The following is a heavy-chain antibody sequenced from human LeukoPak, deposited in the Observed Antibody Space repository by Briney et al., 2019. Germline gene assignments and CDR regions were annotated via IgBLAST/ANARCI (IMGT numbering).Heavy chain of an antibody. CDR2: IYSGGST. CDR1: GFTVSSNY. CDR3: AGVIAVAAEFDY. D-gene: IGHD6-19*01. Sequence: GGSLRLSCAASGFTVSSNYMSWVRQAPGKGLEWVSVIYSGGSTYYADSVKGRFTISRDNAKNTLFLQMNSLRAEDTAVYYCAGVIAVAAEFDYWGQGTLVTVSS. J-gene: IGHJ4*02. V-gene: IGHV3-53*01.